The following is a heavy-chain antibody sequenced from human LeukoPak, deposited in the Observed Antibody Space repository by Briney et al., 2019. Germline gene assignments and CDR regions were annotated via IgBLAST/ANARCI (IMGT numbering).Heavy chain of an antibody. CDR1: GFTFSSYA. CDR2: ISAGGGGT. D-gene: IGHD2-21*02. Sequence: GGSLRLSCATSGFTFSSYAMTWVRQAPGKGLKWVSAISAGGGGTYYEESVKGRFIISRDSSKTTLYLQMNRLRAEDTARYYCARVGKTFGDYWFDSWGQGTLVTVSS. CDR3: ARVGKTFGDYWFDS. J-gene: IGHJ5*01. V-gene: IGHV3-23*01.